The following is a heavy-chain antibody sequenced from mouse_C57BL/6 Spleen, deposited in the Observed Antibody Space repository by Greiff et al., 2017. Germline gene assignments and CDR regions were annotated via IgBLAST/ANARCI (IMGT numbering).Heavy chain of an antibody. D-gene: IGHD2-3*01. Sequence: DVQLVESGGGLVQPGGSMKLSCAASGFTFSDAWMDWVSQSPEKGLEWVAVIRNKANTHATYYAESVKGRFTITRDDSKSSVYLQMNSLRSEDTGIYYCTSYDYFDYWGQGTTLTVSS. CDR1: GFTFSDAW. V-gene: IGHV6-6*01. J-gene: IGHJ2*01. CDR3: TSYDYFDY. CDR2: IRNKANTHAT.